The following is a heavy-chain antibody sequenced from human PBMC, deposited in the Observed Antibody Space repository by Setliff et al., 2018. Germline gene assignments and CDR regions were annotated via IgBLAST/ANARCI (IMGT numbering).Heavy chain of an antibody. CDR1: SGSISSDNYY. Sequence: ASETLSLTCTVSSGSISSDNYYWGWIRQPPGKGLEWIGTLSYNGNAYYTPSLKSRVPISIDTSKNQFSLKLSSVTAADTAVYYCARHTIAMSTIISYFDYWGQGTLVTVSS. CDR2: LSYNGNA. D-gene: IGHD3-10*01. CDR3: ARHTIAMSTIISYFDY. V-gene: IGHV4-39*01. J-gene: IGHJ4*02.